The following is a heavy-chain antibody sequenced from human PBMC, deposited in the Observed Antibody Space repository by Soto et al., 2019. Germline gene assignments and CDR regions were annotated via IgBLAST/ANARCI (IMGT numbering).Heavy chain of an antibody. CDR1: GYTFTKFH. Sequence: ASVKVSCKASGYTFTKFHLHWVRLAPGQGLEWMGMIAPSGGSTSYAQKFQGRVTMTRDTSTSTVYMELSSLRSEDTAVYYCATTSFHSSIWYYWGQGTLVTVSS. D-gene: IGHD6-13*01. J-gene: IGHJ4*02. V-gene: IGHV1-46*01. CDR2: IAPSGGST. CDR3: ATTSFHSSIWYY.